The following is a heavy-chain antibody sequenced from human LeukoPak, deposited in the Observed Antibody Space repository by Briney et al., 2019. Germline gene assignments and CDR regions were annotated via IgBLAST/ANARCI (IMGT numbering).Heavy chain of an antibody. CDR2: IYYSGST. D-gene: IGHD5-18*01. V-gene: IGHV4-39*07. J-gene: IGHJ3*02. CDR3: ARGVGYSYGYYAFDI. Sequence: SEPLSLTCTVSGGSISSSSYYWGWIRQPPGKGLEWIGSIYYSGSTYYNPSLKSRVTISVDTSKNQFSLKLSSVTAADTAVYYCARGVGYSYGYYAFDIWGQGTMVTVSS. CDR1: GGSISSSSYY.